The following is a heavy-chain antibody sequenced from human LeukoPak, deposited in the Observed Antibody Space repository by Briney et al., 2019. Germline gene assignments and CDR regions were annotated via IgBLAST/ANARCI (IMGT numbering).Heavy chain of an antibody. CDR2: VSYDVINK. Sequence: GGSLTLSCAASGFTFSSYGMHWVRQAAGKGLEWVAVVSYDVINKYYAHSVKGRFPISTDNSKNTLYLQMNSLRAEDTALYYCAKDPVAEGYYYYGMDVWGQGTTVTVSS. D-gene: IGHD6-19*01. CDR3: AKDPVAEGYYYYGMDV. V-gene: IGHV3-30*18. J-gene: IGHJ6*02. CDR1: GFTFSSYG.